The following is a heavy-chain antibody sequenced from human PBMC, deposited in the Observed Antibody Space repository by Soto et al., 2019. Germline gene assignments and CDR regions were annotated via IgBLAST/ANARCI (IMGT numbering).Heavy chain of an antibody. V-gene: IGHV3-23*01. Sequence: GGSLRLSCAASGFTFSSYAMSWVRQAPGKGLEWVSAISGSGGSTYYADSVKGRFTISRDDSKNTLYLQMNSLRAEDTAVYYCAKDGNPIPYLTGYYRLGWFDPWGQGTLVTVSS. CDR3: AKDGNPIPYLTGYYRLGWFDP. D-gene: IGHD3-9*01. J-gene: IGHJ5*02. CDR1: GFTFSSYA. CDR2: ISGSGGST.